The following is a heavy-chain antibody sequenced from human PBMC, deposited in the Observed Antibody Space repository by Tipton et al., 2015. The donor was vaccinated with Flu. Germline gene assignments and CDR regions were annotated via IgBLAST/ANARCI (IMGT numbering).Heavy chain of an antibody. CDR1: GFTFDAYA. J-gene: IGHJ3*02. CDR2: LGWNSGDI. CDR3: ARDDAFDI. V-gene: IGHV3-9*01. Sequence: SLRLSCAASGFTFDAYAMHWVRQAPGKGLEWVSGLGWNSGDIRYADSVKGRFTISRDNAKNSLYLQMNSLIPEDTALYYCARDDAFDIWGQGTIVTVAS.